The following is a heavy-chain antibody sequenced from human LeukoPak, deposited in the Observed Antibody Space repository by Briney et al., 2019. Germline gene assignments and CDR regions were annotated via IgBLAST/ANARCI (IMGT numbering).Heavy chain of an antibody. CDR3: ARRIAAAGWSDP. D-gene: IGHD6-13*01. J-gene: IGHJ5*02. V-gene: IGHV4-59*08. Sequence: SETLSLTCTVSGGSISSFYWSWIRQPPGRGLEWIGYIYYSGTTNYNPSLKSRVTISVDTSKDQFSLKLSSVTAADTAVYYCARRIAAAGWSDPWGQGTLVTVSS. CDR1: GGSISSFY. CDR2: IYYSGTT.